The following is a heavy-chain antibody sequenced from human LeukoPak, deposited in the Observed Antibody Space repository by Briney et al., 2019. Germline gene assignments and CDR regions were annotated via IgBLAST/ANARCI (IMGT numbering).Heavy chain of an antibody. Sequence: GGSLRLSCAASGFTFSSYSMNRVRQAPGKGLEWVSSIGSSSSYIYYADSVKGRFTISRDNAKNSLYLQMNSLRAEDTAVYYCARVRANCSSTSCYRAAFGYWGQGTLVTVSS. CDR2: IGSSSSYI. V-gene: IGHV3-21*01. D-gene: IGHD2-2*02. CDR1: GFTFSSYS. CDR3: ARVRANCSSTSCYRAAFGY. J-gene: IGHJ4*02.